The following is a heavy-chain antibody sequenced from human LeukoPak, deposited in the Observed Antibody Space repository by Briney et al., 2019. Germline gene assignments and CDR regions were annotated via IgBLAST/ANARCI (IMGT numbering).Heavy chain of an antibody. CDR2: IYTSGSI. D-gene: IGHD2-2*01. CDR3: ARRGFCDVTSCHGGWFDP. CDR1: GGSISSGSYY. J-gene: IGHJ5*02. Sequence: SETLSLTCTVSGGSISSGSYYWSWIRQPAGKGLEWIGHIYTSGSINYNPSLKSRVTISADTSKNQFSLKLRSMTALDTAVYYCARRGFCDVTSCHGGWFDPWGQGTLVTVSS. V-gene: IGHV4-61*09.